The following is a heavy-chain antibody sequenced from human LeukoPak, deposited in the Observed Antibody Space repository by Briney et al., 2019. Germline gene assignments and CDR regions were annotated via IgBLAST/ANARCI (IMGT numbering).Heavy chain of an antibody. CDR2: INHSGST. D-gene: IGHD3-22*01. V-gene: IGHV4-34*01. CDR1: GGSFSGYY. CDR3: ATTYYYDSSGYYPRTFDY. J-gene: IGHJ4*02. Sequence: SETLSLTCAVYGGSFSGYYWSWIRQPPGKGLEWIGEINHSGSTNYSPSLKSRVTISVDTSKNQFSLKLSSVTAADTAVYYCATTYYYDSSGYYPRTFDYWGQGTLVTVSS.